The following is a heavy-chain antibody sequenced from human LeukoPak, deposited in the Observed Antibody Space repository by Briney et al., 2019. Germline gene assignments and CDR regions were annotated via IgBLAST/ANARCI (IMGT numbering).Heavy chain of an antibody. Sequence: GGSLRLSCAASGFTFSNYAMRGVRQAPGKGPAWVSVINNNGGSTFYADSVKGRFTISRDNSKNTLFLQMNCLRADDTAVYYCVKDGRTSSPCWGQGTLVTVSS. V-gene: IGHV3-23*01. CDR1: GFTFSNYA. CDR2: INNNGGST. J-gene: IGHJ4*02. CDR3: VKDGRTSSPC. D-gene: IGHD2-15*01.